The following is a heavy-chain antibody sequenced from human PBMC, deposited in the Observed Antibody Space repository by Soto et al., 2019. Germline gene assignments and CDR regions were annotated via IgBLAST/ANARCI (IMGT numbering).Heavy chain of an antibody. D-gene: IGHD1-7*01. CDR3: ARDRELAVFDY. V-gene: IGHV4-31*03. J-gene: IGHJ4*02. CDR1: GFFISSGGYY. CDR2: TYYSGST. Sequence: SETLSLTCTVSGFFISSGGYYWIWIRQHPGKGLEWIGYTYYSGSTYYNPSLKSRVTISVDTSKNQFSLKLSSVTAADTAVYYCARDRELAVFDYWGQGTPVTGSS.